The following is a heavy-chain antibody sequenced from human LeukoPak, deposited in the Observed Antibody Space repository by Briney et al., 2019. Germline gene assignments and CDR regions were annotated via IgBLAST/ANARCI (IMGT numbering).Heavy chain of an antibody. D-gene: IGHD3-3*01. J-gene: IGHJ3*02. CDR1: GFTFSIYG. CDR2: ISGSDGST. Sequence: GGSLRLSCAASGFTFSIYGMSWVRQAPGKGLEWVSAISGSDGSTYYADSVGGRFTISRDNSKNTLYLQMNSLGAEDTALYYCAKPVRTGVPGFDAFDMWGQGTMVTVSS. CDR3: AKPVRTGVPGFDAFDM. V-gene: IGHV3-23*01.